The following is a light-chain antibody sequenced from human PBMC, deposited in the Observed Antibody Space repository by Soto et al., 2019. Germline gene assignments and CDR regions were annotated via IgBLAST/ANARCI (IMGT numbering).Light chain of an antibody. Sequence: QMTQSPSSLSASVGEKIIITCRASRDVGSDVSWYQQKPGQAPKLLIYAASNLYTGVPSRFSGSRSGTEFTLTISGLQPDDFASYYCQQYNSYSGMFGQGTKVDIK. CDR3: QQYNSYSGM. V-gene: IGKV1-17*01. CDR1: RDVGSD. CDR2: AAS. J-gene: IGKJ1*01.